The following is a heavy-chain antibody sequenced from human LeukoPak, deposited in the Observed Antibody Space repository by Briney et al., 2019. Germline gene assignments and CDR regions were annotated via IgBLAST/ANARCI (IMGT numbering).Heavy chain of an antibody. J-gene: IGHJ3*02. CDR2: ISGSGGST. CDR1: GFTFSSYA. Sequence: PGGSLRLSCAASGFTFSSYAMSWVRQAPGKGLEWVSAISGSGGSTYYADSVKGRFTISRDNSKNTLYLQMNSLRAEDTAVYYCAKDDYSSGWWGDAFDIWGQGTMVTVSS. D-gene: IGHD6-19*01. CDR3: AKDDYSSGWWGDAFDI. V-gene: IGHV3-23*01.